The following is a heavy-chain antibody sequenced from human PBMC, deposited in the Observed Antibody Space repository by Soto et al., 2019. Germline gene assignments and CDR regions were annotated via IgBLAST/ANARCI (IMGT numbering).Heavy chain of an antibody. CDR1: GYTFTSYG. V-gene: IGHV1-18*01. CDR3: ARDGMDAPRRRENISRNYYYYGMDV. D-gene: IGHD1-20*01. J-gene: IGHJ6*02. Sequence: ASVKVSCEASGYTFTSYGISWVRQAPGQGLEWMGWISAYNGNTNYAQKLQGRVTMTTDTSTSTAYMELRSLRSDDTAVYYCARDGMDAPRRRENISRNYYYYGMDVWGQGTTVTVSS. CDR2: ISAYNGNT.